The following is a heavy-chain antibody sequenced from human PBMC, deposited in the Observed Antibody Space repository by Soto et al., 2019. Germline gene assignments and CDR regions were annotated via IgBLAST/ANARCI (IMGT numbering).Heavy chain of an antibody. CDR2: MNPNSGNT. CDR1: GYTFTSYD. J-gene: IGHJ5*02. CDR3: ARDYIAVDHCTNGVCYMGWFDP. D-gene: IGHD2-8*01. Sequence: PGASVKVSCKASGYTFTSYDINWVRQATGQGLEWMGWMNPNSGNTGYAQKFQGRVTMTRNTSISTAYMELSSLRSEDTAVYYCARDYIAVDHCTNGVCYMGWFDPWGQGTLVTVS. V-gene: IGHV1-8*01.